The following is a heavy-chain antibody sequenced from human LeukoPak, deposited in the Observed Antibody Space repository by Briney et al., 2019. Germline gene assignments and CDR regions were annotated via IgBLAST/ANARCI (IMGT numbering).Heavy chain of an antibody. V-gene: IGHV3-23*01. CDR1: GFTFSSYA. D-gene: IGHD3-16*02. J-gene: IGHJ4*02. CDR2: ISGSGGST. Sequence: GGSLRLSCAASGFTFSSYAMSWVRQAPGKGLEWVSAISGSGGSTYYADSVKGRFTISRDNSKNTLYLQMNSLRAEDTAVYYCAKTYGVITFGGVIVEYYFDYWGQGTLATVSS. CDR3: AKTYGVITFGGVIVEYYFDY.